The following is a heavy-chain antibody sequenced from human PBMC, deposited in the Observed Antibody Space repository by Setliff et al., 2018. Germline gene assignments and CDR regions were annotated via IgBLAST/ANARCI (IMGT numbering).Heavy chain of an antibody. J-gene: IGHJ4*02. CDR2: ISCYNGDR. D-gene: IGHD2-21*02. Sequence: ASVKVSCKTSGYTFNTYGISWVRQAPGQGLEWMGWISCYNGDRRYAQRPQGRVTVTTDTSTNTVYMELRSLRSDDTALYYCARVRPCGADCSTGVGGPFDFDFWGQGTLVTVSS. CDR1: GYTFNTYG. CDR3: ARVRPCGADCSTGVGGPFDFDF. V-gene: IGHV1-18*01.